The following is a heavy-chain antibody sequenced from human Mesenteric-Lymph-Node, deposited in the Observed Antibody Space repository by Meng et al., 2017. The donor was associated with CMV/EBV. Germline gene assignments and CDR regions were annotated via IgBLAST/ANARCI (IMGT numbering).Heavy chain of an antibody. Sequence: SGYAFTRSAMTWVRQAPGQGLGWMGWINTNTGNPTYAQGFTGRFVFSLDTSVSTAYLQISSLKAEDTAVYYCARVRGVMRYWYFDLWGRGTLVTVSS. CDR2: INTNTGNP. D-gene: IGHD3-16*01. V-gene: IGHV7-4-1*02. CDR3: ARVRGVMRYWYFDL. J-gene: IGHJ2*01. CDR1: GYAFTRSA.